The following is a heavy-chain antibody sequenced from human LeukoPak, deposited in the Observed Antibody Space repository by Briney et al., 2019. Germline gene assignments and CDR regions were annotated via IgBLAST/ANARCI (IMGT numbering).Heavy chain of an antibody. CDR3: ARLENWVFDY. CDR1: GDSVSSNSAA. Sequence: SQTLSLTCAISGDSVSSNSAAWNWNRQSPSRGLEWLGRTYYRSKWRNDYAVSVKSRIPVNPDTSKNQFSLQLFSVTPEDTAVYYCARLENWVFDYWGQGTLVTVSS. V-gene: IGHV6-1*01. CDR2: TYYRSKWRN. J-gene: IGHJ4*02. D-gene: IGHD7-27*01.